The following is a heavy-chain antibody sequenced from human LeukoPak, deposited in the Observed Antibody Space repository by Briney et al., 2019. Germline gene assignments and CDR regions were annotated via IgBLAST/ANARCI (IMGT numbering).Heavy chain of an antibody. V-gene: IGHV4-34*01. CDR1: GGSFSGYY. CDR3: ARATTVTTAGYYYYYMDV. J-gene: IGHJ6*03. D-gene: IGHD4-11*01. Sequence: ASETLSLTCAVYGGSFSGYYWSWIRQPPGKGLEWIGEINHSGSTNYNPSLKSRVTISVDTSKNQFSLKLSSVTAADTAVYYCARATTVTTAGYYYYYMDVWGKGTTVTVSS. CDR2: INHSGST.